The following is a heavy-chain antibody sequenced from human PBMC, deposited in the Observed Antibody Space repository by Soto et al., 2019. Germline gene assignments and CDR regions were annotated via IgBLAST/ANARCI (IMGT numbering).Heavy chain of an antibody. D-gene: IGHD3-16*02. J-gene: IGHJ6*02. V-gene: IGHV4-39*01. CDR3: ASRRALSYRAYAMDV. Sequence: QLQLQESGPGLVKPSETLSLTCAVSGGYITSNGYYWGWIRQTPGKGREWVGTISYSESTYYNPSLESRVTISVDTSKNQFSLRLNSVTAADTAVYYCASRRALSYRAYAMDVWGQGTTVTVSS. CDR1: GGYITSNGYY. CDR2: ISYSEST.